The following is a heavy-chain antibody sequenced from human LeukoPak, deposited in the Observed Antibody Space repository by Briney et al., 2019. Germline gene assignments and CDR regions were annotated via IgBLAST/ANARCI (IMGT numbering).Heavy chain of an antibody. J-gene: IGHJ5*02. V-gene: IGHV1-69*04. D-gene: IGHD1-14*01. CDR3: ARASSISKIKRAGTINCFDP. Sequence: SVKVSCKASGGTFSSYAISWVRQAPGQGLEWMGRIIPILGIANYAQKFQGRVTITADKSTSTAYMELSSLRSEDTAVYYCARASSISKIKRAGTINCFDPWGQGTLVTVSS. CDR2: IIPILGIA. CDR1: GGTFSSYA.